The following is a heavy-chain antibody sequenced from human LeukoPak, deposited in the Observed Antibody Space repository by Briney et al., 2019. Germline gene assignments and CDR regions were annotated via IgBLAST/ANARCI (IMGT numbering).Heavy chain of an antibody. CDR2: ISYDGNNK. J-gene: IGHJ5*02. CDR3: ARWNSGSYSQDWFDP. D-gene: IGHD1-26*01. CDR1: GFTFNSYA. V-gene: IGHV3-30*04. Sequence: GGSLRLSCAASGFTFNSYAMHWVRQAPGKGLEWVAAISYDGNNKYYADSVKGRFTISRDNAKNSLYLQMNSLRDDDMALYYCARWNSGSYSQDWFDPWGQGTLVTVSS.